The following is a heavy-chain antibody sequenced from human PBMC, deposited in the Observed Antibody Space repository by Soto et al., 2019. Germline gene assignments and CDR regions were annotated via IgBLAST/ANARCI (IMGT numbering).Heavy chain of an antibody. Sequence: SETLSLTCTVSGGSISSYYWSWIRQPPGKGLEWIGYIYYSGSTNYNPSLKSRVTISVDTSKNQFSLKLSSVTAADTAVYCCARDQYCSSTSCYTVSGWFDPWGQGTLVTVSS. CDR2: IYYSGST. D-gene: IGHD2-2*02. CDR1: GGSISSYY. V-gene: IGHV4-59*01. CDR3: ARDQYCSSTSCYTVSGWFDP. J-gene: IGHJ5*02.